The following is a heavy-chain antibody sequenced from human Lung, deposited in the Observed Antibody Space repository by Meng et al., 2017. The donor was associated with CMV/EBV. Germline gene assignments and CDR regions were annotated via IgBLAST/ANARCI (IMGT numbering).Heavy chain of an antibody. J-gene: IGHJ5*02. CDR1: EYGFRDYV. D-gene: IGHD1-1*01. CDR2: ISRDGSRT. Sequence: GESLKISCVSSEYGFRDYVMNWVRQTPGKGLEYVAYISRDGSRTYYADSVKGRFTVSRDTDKDSLYLQMHSLRGEDTALYYCARDRAEELEPWGQGTLVTVSS. V-gene: IGHV3-48*04. CDR3: ARDRAEELEP.